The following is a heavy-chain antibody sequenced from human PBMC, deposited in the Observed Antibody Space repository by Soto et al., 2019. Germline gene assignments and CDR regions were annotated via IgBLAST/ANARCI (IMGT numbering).Heavy chain of an antibody. Sequence: GASVQGACKASGYTFTSYAMHWVRQAPGQRLEWMGWINAGNGNTKYSQKFQGRVTITRDTSASTAYMELSSLRSEDTAVYYCATDSRGSYYDAFDICGQGTMVTVSS. CDR2: INAGNGNT. CDR3: ATDSRGSYYDAFDI. V-gene: IGHV1-3*01. D-gene: IGHD1-26*01. J-gene: IGHJ3*02. CDR1: GYTFTSYA.